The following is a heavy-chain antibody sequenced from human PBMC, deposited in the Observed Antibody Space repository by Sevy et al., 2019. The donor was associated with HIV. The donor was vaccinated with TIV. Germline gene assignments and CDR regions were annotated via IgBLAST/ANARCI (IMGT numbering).Heavy chain of an antibody. V-gene: IGHV4-31*03. CDR1: GGSISSGGYY. J-gene: IGHJ4*02. CDR2: IYYSGST. D-gene: IGHD3-22*01. CDR3: ATRINDSSGYLLDY. Sequence: SETLSLTCTVSGGSISSGGYYWSWIRQHPGKGLEWIGYIYYSGSTYYNPSLKSRVTITVDTSKNQFSLKLSSVTAADTAVYYCATRINDSSGYLLDYWGQGTLVTVSS.